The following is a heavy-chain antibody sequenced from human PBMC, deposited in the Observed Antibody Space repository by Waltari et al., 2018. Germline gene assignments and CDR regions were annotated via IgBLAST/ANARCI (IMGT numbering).Heavy chain of an antibody. CDR2: IYTSGST. CDR1: GGSISSYY. Sequence: QVQLQESGPGLVKPSETLSLTCTVSGGSISSYYWSWIRQPAGKGLEWIGRIYTSGSTNYNPSLKSRVTMSVDTSKNQFSLKLSSVTAADTAVYYCARDRPWSPGRQLVLNWFDPWGQGTLVTVSS. V-gene: IGHV4-4*07. D-gene: IGHD6-6*01. J-gene: IGHJ5*02. CDR3: ARDRPWSPGRQLVLNWFDP.